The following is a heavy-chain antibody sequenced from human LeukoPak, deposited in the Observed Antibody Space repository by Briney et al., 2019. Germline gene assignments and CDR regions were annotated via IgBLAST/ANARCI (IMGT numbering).Heavy chain of an antibody. J-gene: IGHJ4*02. V-gene: IGHV1-69*13. CDR2: IIPIFGTA. CDR1: GGTFSSYA. Sequence: ASVKVSCKASGGTFSSYAISWVRQAPGQGLEWMGGIIPIFGTANYAQKFQGRVTITADESTSIAYMELSSLRSEDTAVYYCARDYYDSSGYDYWGQGTLVTVSS. CDR3: ARDYYDSSGYDY. D-gene: IGHD3-22*01.